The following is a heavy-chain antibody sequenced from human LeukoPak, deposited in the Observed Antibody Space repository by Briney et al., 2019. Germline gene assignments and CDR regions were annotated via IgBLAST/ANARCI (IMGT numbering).Heavy chain of an antibody. D-gene: IGHD2-15*01. CDR3: AKEDRSGGSCDY. V-gene: IGHV3-23*01. Sequence: GGSLTLSCAASVFTFSSYAMIWVRQAPGKGLEWVSAISGSSGSTYYADSVKGLFTISRDNSKDTLYLKMNSLRAEDTAVYYCAKEDRSGGSCDYWGQGTLVTVSS. CDR2: ISGSSGST. CDR1: VFTFSSYA. J-gene: IGHJ4*02.